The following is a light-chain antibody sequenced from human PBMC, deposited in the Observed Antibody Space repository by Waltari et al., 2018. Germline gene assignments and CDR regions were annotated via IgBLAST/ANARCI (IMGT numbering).Light chain of an antibody. V-gene: IGKV1-39*01. Sequence: DIQMTQSPSSLSASVRDRVTITCRASQSIRSNLNWYQQKPGKAPNLLIYAASSLQSGVPSRFSGSGSGTDFTLTISSLQPEDFATYYCQQSYSFPPTFGPGTKVDIK. CDR2: AAS. CDR1: QSIRSN. CDR3: QQSYSFPPT. J-gene: IGKJ3*01.